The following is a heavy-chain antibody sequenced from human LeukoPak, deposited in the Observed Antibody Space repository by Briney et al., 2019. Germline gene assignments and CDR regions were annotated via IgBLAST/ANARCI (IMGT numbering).Heavy chain of an antibody. CDR3: ARTLHGATIDY. CDR2: ISSSSSYI. V-gene: IGHV3-21*04. Sequence: GSLRLSCAASGFAFSSSALNWVRQAPGKGLEWVSSISSSSSYIYYADSVKGRFTISRDNAKNSLYLQMNSLRAEDTAVYYCARTLHGATIDYWGQGTLVTVSS. CDR1: GFAFSSSA. D-gene: IGHD1-26*01. J-gene: IGHJ4*02.